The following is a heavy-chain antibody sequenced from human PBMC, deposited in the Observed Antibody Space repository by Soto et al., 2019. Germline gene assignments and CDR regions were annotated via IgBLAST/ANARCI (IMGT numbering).Heavy chain of an antibody. D-gene: IGHD1-26*01. CDR1: RFTFTSYA. Sequence: GGSLRLSCVASRFTFTSYAMSWVRQAPGKGLEWVSTFSGSGGNIYYAESVKGRLTISRDDSKNTLYLQMDSLRVEDTAVYYCAKDPPWTVGPLAMDVWGQGTTVTVSS. J-gene: IGHJ6*02. CDR3: AKDPPWTVGPLAMDV. CDR2: FSGSGGNI. V-gene: IGHV3-23*01.